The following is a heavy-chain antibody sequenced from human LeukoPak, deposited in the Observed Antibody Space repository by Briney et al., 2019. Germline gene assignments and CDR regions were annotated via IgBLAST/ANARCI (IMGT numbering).Heavy chain of an antibody. CDR2: ISSNGGST. CDR1: GFTFSSYA. CDR3: AGMTYYYDSSGRIGIVTDAFDI. Sequence: GGSLRLSCAASGFTFSSYAMHWVRQAPGKGLEYVSAISSNGGSTYYANSVKGRFTISRDNSKNTLYPQMGSLRAEDTAVYYCAGMTYYYDSSGRIGIVTDAFDIWGQGTMVTVSS. D-gene: IGHD3-22*01. V-gene: IGHV3-64*01. J-gene: IGHJ3*02.